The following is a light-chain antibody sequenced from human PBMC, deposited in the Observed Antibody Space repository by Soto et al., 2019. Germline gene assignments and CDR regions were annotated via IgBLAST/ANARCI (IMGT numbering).Light chain of an antibody. CDR1: QDISNY. CDR3: QQYGT. CDR2: DAS. V-gene: IGKV1-33*01. Sequence: DIQITQSPSSLSASVGDRVTITCQASQDISNYLNWYQQKPGKAPKLLIYDASNLETGVPSRFSGSGSGTDVTFTISRLQPEDIATYYCQQYGTFGGGTKVEIK. J-gene: IGKJ4*01.